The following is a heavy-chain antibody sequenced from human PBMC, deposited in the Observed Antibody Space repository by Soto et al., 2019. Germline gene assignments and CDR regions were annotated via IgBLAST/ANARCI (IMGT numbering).Heavy chain of an antibody. CDR3: AKDAISGDGIWLMDS. CDR1: GFTFRNYA. D-gene: IGHD4-17*01. J-gene: IGHJ5*02. CDR2: LLRSGSSA. V-gene: IGHV3-23*01. Sequence: GESLKISCAASGFTFRNYAMTWARQAPGKGLEWVSSLLRSGSSAYYADSVRGRFTISSDTSANSLYLQMDNLRAEDTAIYYCAKDAISGDGIWLMDSWGQGTLVTVSS.